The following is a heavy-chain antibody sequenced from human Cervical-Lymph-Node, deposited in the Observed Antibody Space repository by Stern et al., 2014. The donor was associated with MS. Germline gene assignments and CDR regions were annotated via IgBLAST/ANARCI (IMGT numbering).Heavy chain of an antibody. CDR2: INTNTGNS. CDR3: ARDFVDTAMITRSDYLDC. CDR1: GYTLTNYP. Sequence: VQLVESGSEGKKRGASVKVSCKASGYTLTNYPINWVRQAPGQGLEWMGWINTNTGNSTYAQDFTGRFFLSLDTSVSTAYLQISNLKAEDTAVYYCARDFVDTAMITRSDYLDCWGQGTLVTVSS. V-gene: IGHV7-4-1*02. J-gene: IGHJ4*02. D-gene: IGHD5-18*01.